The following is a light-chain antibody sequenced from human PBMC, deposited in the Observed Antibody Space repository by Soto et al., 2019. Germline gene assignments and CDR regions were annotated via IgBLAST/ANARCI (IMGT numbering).Light chain of an antibody. CDR2: GAS. J-gene: IGKJ1*01. CDR3: QQYGNSRWT. V-gene: IGKV3-20*01. Sequence: EIVMTQSPATLSVSPGARAPLSCRASQSVGSDLAWYQQKPGQAPRLVIYGASSRATGIPDRFSGSGSGTHFTLTISRLEPEDFAVYYCQQYGNSRWTFGQGTKVDIK. CDR1: QSVGSD.